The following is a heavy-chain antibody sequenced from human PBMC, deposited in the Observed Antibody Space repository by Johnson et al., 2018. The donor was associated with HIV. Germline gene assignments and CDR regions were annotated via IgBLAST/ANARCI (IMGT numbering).Heavy chain of an antibody. CDR1: GFTFSSYW. CDR2: ISWNSGSI. CDR3: ARSASKYDAFDI. Sequence: VQLVESGGGLVQPGGSLRLSCVVSGFTFSSYWMSWVRQAPGKGLEWVSVISWNSGSIDYADSVKGRFTISRDNAKNSLYLRMNNLRAEDTAMYYCARSASKYDAFDIWGQGTVVTVSS. J-gene: IGHJ3*02. V-gene: IGHV3-9*01.